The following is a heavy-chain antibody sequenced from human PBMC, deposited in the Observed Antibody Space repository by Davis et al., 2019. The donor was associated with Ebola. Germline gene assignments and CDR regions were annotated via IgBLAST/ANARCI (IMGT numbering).Heavy chain of an antibody. CDR1: GDSISNFY. V-gene: IGHV4-59*01. J-gene: IGHJ4*02. CDR3: ARLVALYDNSGYAYLDY. Sequence: ESLKISCSVSGDSISNFYWSWVRQPPGKRLEWIGYSHYSGSTNYNPSLKSRVTISTDTSRSQFSLTLSSVTAADTAVYYCARLVALYDNSGYAYLDYWGQGILVTVSS. D-gene: IGHD3-22*01. CDR2: SHYSGST.